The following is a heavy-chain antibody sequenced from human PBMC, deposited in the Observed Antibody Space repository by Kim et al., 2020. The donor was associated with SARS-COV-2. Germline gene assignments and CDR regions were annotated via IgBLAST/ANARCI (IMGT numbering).Heavy chain of an antibody. CDR2: INQDGSQK. Sequence: GGSLRLSCAASGFTLSTYWMSWVRQPPGKGLEWVANINQDGSQKHYVDSVKGRFTISRDNAENSFDLQMNSLTTEDTAVYYCARCRDGYLNYWGQGTLVTVSS. V-gene: IGHV3-7*03. CDR1: GFTLSTYW. CDR3: ARCRDGYLNY. D-gene: IGHD3-22*01. J-gene: IGHJ4*02.